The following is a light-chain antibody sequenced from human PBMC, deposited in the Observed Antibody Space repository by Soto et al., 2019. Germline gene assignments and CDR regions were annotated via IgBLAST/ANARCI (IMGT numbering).Light chain of an antibody. CDR2: SNN. CDR1: SSNIGRDY. Sequence: QSVLTQPPSASGTPGQRVTISCAGSSSNIGRDYVYWYQQFPGTAPKLLIYSNNQRPSGVPDRFSGSKSGTSVSLAISGLRSEDEADYYCATWDDSLSAWVFGGGTKLTVL. V-gene: IGLV1-47*01. J-gene: IGLJ3*02. CDR3: ATWDDSLSAWV.